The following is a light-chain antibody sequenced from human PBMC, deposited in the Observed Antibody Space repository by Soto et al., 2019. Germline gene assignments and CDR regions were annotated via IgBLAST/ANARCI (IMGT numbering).Light chain of an antibody. Sequence: DIQMTQSPSSLSASVGDRVTITCRASQAFSNYLTWYQQKPGKPPKRLLYAGSNLHSGVPSRVSGSGSETDFTLTISSLQPEDFATYYCLQHNSVPCTFGQGTEVEI. V-gene: IGKV1-17*01. J-gene: IGKJ1*01. CDR3: LQHNSVPCT. CDR2: AGS. CDR1: QAFSNY.